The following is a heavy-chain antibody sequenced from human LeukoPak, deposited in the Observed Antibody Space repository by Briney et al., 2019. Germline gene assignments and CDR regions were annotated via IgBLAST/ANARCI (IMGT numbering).Heavy chain of an antibody. CDR1: GGSITSHY. V-gene: IGHV4-59*08. CDR3: TRLLDNDSSGDPDTLDM. CDR2: IYYSGRT. Sequence: SETLSLTCTVSGGSITSHYWSWIRQAPGKGLEWIGFIYYSGRTKYNPSLQSRVTISLDTSEKKFSLKVTSVTAADTAVYYCTRLLDNDSSGDPDTLDMCREGTVVTVSS. J-gene: IGHJ3*02. D-gene: IGHD3-22*01.